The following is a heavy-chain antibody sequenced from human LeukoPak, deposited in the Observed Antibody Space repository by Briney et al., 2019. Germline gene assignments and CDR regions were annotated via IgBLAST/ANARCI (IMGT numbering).Heavy chain of an antibody. CDR1: GYTFTSYG. D-gene: IGHD3-3*01. J-gene: IGHJ6*02. CDR3: ARAGYYDFWSGSRYYYYGMDV. CDR2: ISAYNGNT. Sequence: ASVKVSCKASGYTFTSYGISWVRQAPGQGLEWMGWISAYNGNTNYAQKLQGRVTMTTDTSTSTAYMELRSLRSDDTAVYYCARAGYYDFWSGSRYYYYGMDVWGQGTTVTVSS. V-gene: IGHV1-18*01.